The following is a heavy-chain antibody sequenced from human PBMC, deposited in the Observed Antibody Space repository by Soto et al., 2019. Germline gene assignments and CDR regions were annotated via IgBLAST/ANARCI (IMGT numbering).Heavy chain of an antibody. D-gene: IGHD4-4*01. CDR1: GFTFSSSG. V-gene: IGHV3-30*18. CDR3: AKSRDGYSFYYFYGMDV. Sequence: GGSMRLSCAASGFTFSSSGMHWVRQAPGKGLEWVAAILYEGSNTYYADSVKGRFTISRDNSKNTLYLEMHSLRPEDTAVYHCAKSRDGYSFYYFYGMDVWGQGTTVTVSS. CDR2: ILYEGSNT. J-gene: IGHJ6*02.